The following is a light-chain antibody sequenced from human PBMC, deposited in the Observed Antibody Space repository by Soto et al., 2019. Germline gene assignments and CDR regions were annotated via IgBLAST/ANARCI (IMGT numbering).Light chain of an antibody. Sequence: QSALTQPASVSGSPGESITISCIGTSSDVGSYNYVSWYQQLPGKAPKLMIHDVTNRPSGVSDRFSGSKSGNTASLTISGLQAEDEADYYCSSYTSTTSVYVFGTGTKV. V-gene: IGLV2-14*01. CDR3: SSYTSTTSVYV. CDR1: SSDVGSYNY. CDR2: DVT. J-gene: IGLJ1*01.